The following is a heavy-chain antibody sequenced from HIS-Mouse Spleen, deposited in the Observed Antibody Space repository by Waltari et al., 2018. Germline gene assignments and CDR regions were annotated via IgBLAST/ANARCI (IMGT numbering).Heavy chain of an antibody. CDR2: IYYSGST. D-gene: IGHD6-13*01. J-gene: IGHJ3*02. CDR1: GGSISSSSYY. V-gene: IGHV4-39*07. Sequence: QLQLQESGPGLVKPSETLSLTCTVSGGSISSSSYYWGWIRQTPGKGLEWIGSIYYSGSTYYNPSLKSRVTISVDTSKNQFSLKLSSVTAADTAVYYCARAYSSSWSGVDAFDIWGQGTMVTVSS. CDR3: ARAYSSSWSGVDAFDI.